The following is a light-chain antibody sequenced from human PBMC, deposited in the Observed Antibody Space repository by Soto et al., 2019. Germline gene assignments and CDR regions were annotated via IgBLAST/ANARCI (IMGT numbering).Light chain of an antibody. Sequence: EIVLTQSPGTLSLSPGEGATLSCRASRSVTGTNLAWYQQRPGQAPRLLIYDAVRRATGIPDRFSGSGSGTDFTLTISRLEPEDFAVYYCHQYGSSLGTFGQGTKVDIK. CDR3: HQYGSSLGT. CDR2: DAV. V-gene: IGKV3-20*01. J-gene: IGKJ2*01. CDR1: RSVTGTN.